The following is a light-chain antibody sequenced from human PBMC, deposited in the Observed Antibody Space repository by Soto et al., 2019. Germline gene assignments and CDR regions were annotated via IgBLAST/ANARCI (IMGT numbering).Light chain of an antibody. CDR1: QSVSSSY. CDR3: QQYGTSPPIT. Sequence: EIVLTQSPGTLSLSPGERATLSCRASQSVSSSYLAWYQQKPGQAPSLLMYGASSRATGIPDRFSGSGAGTDFTLTISRLEPEDFSVYYCQQYGTSPPITFGQGTRLEIK. CDR2: GAS. V-gene: IGKV3-20*01. J-gene: IGKJ5*01.